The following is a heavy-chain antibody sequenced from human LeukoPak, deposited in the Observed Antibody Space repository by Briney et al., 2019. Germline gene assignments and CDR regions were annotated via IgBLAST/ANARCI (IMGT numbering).Heavy chain of an antibody. V-gene: IGHV1-2*02. CDR3: ARGNPLEWLSSGDY. CDR2: INPNSGGT. CDR1: GYTFTGYY. J-gene: IGHJ4*02. Sequence: ASVKVSCKASGYTFTGYYMHWVRQAPGQGLEWMGWINPNSGGTNYAQKFQGRVTMTRDTSISTAYMELSRLRSDDTAVYYCARGNPLEWLSSGDYWGQGTLVTVSS. D-gene: IGHD3-3*01.